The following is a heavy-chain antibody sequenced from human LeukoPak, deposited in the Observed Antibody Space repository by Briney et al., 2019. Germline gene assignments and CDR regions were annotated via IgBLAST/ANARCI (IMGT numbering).Heavy chain of an antibody. J-gene: IGHJ3*02. D-gene: IGHD3-22*01. CDR1: RLTLDAYA. Sequence: SLTLACAVSRLTLDAYAMQWVRHPQGRGMEWVSAISSNSGHIGYTDSVKGRFTLYRDNAENSLYLQRNSLSAKDTALTVCAKDVSYYYDSSGPSTSSAFDIWGQGTMVTVSS. CDR3: AKDVSYYYDSSGPSTSSAFDI. CDR2: ISSNSGHI. V-gene: IGHV3-9*01.